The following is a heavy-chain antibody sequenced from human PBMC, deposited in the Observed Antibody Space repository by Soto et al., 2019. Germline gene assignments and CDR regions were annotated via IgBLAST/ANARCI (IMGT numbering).Heavy chain of an antibody. Sequence: EVQLVESGGGLVQPGRSLRLSCAASGFTFDDYAMHWVRQAPGKGLEWVSGISWNSGSIGYADSVKGRFTISRDNAKNSLYLQMNRLRAEDTALYYCAKGTCRGGSCYNYYYYYMDVWGKGTTVTVSS. J-gene: IGHJ6*03. CDR2: ISWNSGSI. CDR3: AKGTCRGGSCYNYYYYYMDV. D-gene: IGHD2-15*01. CDR1: GFTFDDYA. V-gene: IGHV3-9*01.